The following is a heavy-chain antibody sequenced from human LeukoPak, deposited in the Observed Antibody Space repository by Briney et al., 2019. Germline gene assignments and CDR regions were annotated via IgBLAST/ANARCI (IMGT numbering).Heavy chain of an antibody. Sequence: GGSLRLSCAASGFTFSSYSMNWVRQAPGKGLEWVSSISSSSSYIYYADSVKGRFTISRDNAKNSLYLQMNSLRAEDTAVYYCARVSTYYYDSSGYTDYWGQGTLVTVSS. J-gene: IGHJ4*02. CDR1: GFTFSSYS. CDR2: ISSSSSYI. CDR3: ARVSTYYYDSSGYTDY. V-gene: IGHV3-21*01. D-gene: IGHD3-22*01.